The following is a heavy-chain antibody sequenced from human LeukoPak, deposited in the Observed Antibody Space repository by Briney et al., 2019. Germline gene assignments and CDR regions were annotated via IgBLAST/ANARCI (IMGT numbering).Heavy chain of an antibody. J-gene: IGHJ5*02. D-gene: IGHD2-2*03. CDR2: IQQDGRGK. CDR1: GFTFSNYA. V-gene: IGHV3-7*01. CDR3: ARDGYCSSTSCYS. Sequence: GGSLRLSCAASGFTFSNYAMSWVRQAPGKGLEWVANIQQDGRGKYYVDSVKGRFTISRDNARNSLYLQMNSLRAEDTAVYYCARDGYCSSTSCYSWGQGTLVAVSS.